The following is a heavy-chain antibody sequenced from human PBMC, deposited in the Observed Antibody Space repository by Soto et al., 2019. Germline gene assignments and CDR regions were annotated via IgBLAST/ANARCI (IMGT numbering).Heavy chain of an antibody. J-gene: IGHJ3*02. CDR1: GYTFTSYY. Sequence: ASVKVSCXASGYTFTSYYMHWVRQAPGQGLEWMGIINPSGGSTSYAQKFQGRVTMTRDTSTSTVYMELSSLRSEDTAVYYCARAPLFRGLWFGFDIWGQGTMVTVSS. CDR2: INPSGGST. D-gene: IGHD3-10*01. V-gene: IGHV1-46*03. CDR3: ARAPLFRGLWFGFDI.